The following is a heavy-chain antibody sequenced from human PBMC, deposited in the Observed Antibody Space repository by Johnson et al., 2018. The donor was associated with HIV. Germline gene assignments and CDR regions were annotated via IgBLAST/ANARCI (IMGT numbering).Heavy chain of an antibody. V-gene: IGHV3-33*01. Sequence: QVQLVESGGGVVQPGRSLRLSCAASGFTFSSYGMHWVRQAPGKGLEWVAVIWYDGSNKYYADSVKGRFTISRDNSKNTLYLQMNSLRAGDTAVYYCARDSSNAAFDSWGQGTMVTVSS. CDR1: GFTFSSYG. D-gene: IGHD6-13*01. J-gene: IGHJ3*02. CDR2: IWYDGSNK. CDR3: ARDSSNAAFDS.